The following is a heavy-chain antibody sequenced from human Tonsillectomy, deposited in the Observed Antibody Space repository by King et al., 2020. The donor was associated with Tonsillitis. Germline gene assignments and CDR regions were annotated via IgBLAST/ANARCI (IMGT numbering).Heavy chain of an antibody. CDR2: IFSGGST. J-gene: IGHJ3*01. D-gene: IGHD3-3*01. CDR3: ARMRSGYSTDAFDF. V-gene: IGHV3-66*01. Sequence: VQLVESGGGLVQPGGSLRLSCAASGFIVSSNYMSWVRQAPGKGLEWGSIIFSGGSTYYADSVKGRFTISRDNSKNTLHLQMNSLRAEDTAVYYCARMRSGYSTDAFDFWGQGTMVTVSS. CDR1: GFIVSSNY.